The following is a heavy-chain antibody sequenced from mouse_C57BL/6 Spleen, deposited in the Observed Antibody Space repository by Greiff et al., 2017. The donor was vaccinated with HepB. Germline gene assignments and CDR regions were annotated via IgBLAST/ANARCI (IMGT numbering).Heavy chain of an antibody. Sequence: QVQLQQPGAELVKPGASVKLSCKASGYTFTSYWMQWVKQRPGQGLEWIGEIDPSDSYTNYNQKFKGKATLTVDTSSSTAYMQLSSLTSEDSAVYYCARWGKGNYRHYYAMDYWGQGTSVTVSS. D-gene: IGHD2-1*01. V-gene: IGHV1-50*01. CDR1: GYTFTSYW. J-gene: IGHJ4*01. CDR2: IDPSDSYT. CDR3: ARWGKGNYRHYYAMDY.